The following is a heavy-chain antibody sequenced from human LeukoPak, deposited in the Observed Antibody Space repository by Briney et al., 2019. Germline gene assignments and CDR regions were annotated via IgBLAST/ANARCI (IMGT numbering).Heavy chain of an antibody. D-gene: IGHD3-22*01. CDR2: INHSGST. V-gene: IGHV4-34*01. Sequence: PSETLSLTCAVYGGSFSGYYWSWIRQPPGKGLEWIGEINHSGSTNYNPSLKSRVTISVDTSKNQFSLKLSSVTAADTAVYYCARGNYDSSGAYYYYYYMDVWGKGTTVTISS. CDR3: ARGNYDSSGAYYYYYYMDV. J-gene: IGHJ6*03. CDR1: GGSFSGYY.